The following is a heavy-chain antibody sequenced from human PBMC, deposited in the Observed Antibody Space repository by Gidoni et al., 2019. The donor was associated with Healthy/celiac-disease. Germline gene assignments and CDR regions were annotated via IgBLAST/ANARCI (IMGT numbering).Heavy chain of an antibody. J-gene: IGHJ4*02. CDR3: ARQRCSGGSCYSSIY. CDR2: IYYSGST. Sequence: QLQLQESGPGLVKPSATLSLTCTVSGGSISSSSYYWGWIRQPPGKGLEWIGSIYYSGSTYYNPSLKSRVTISVDTSKNQFSLKLSSVTAADTAVYYCARQRCSGGSCYSSIYWGQGTLVTVSS. CDR1: GGSISSSSYY. D-gene: IGHD2-15*01. V-gene: IGHV4-39*01.